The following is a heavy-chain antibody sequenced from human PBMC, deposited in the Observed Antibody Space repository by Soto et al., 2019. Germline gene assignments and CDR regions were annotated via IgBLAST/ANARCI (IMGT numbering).Heavy chain of an antibody. CDR2: INHSGST. D-gene: IGHD5-18*01. CDR1: GGSFSGYY. CDR3: ARGRNGYSPVRYYYYMDV. J-gene: IGHJ6*03. Sequence: PSETLSLTCAVYGGSFSGYYWSWIRQPPGKGLEWIGEINHSGSTNYNPSLRSRVTISVDTSKNQFSLKLSSVTAADTAVYYCARGRNGYSPVRYYYYMDVWGEGTTVTFSS. V-gene: IGHV4-34*01.